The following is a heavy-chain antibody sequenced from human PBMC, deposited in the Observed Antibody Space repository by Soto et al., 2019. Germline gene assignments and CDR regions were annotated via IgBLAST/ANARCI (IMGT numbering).Heavy chain of an antibody. Sequence: GASVKVSCKASGYTFTSYAMHWVRQAPGQRLEWMGWISTYNGNTNYAQKFQGRVTMTTETSTSTAIMELRSLRSDDTTVYYCARDPGYNYAYYGMDVWGQGTTVTVSS. V-gene: IGHV1-18*01. CDR2: ISTYNGNT. D-gene: IGHD5-18*01. CDR1: GYTFTSYA. CDR3: ARDPGYNYAYYGMDV. J-gene: IGHJ6*02.